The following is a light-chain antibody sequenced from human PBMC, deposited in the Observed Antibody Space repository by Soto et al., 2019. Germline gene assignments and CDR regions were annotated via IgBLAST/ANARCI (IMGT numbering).Light chain of an antibody. CDR2: DAS. J-gene: IGKJ1*01. CDR1: QSITRW. Sequence: IQMTQSPFTLSASVGDRVTIACRASQSITRWLAWYQQKPGKAPKLLIFDASTLESGVPSRFSASGYGTEFTLTINSLQPEDFATYYCQQYHTFWTFGQGTKVDIK. CDR3: QQYHTFWT. V-gene: IGKV1-5*01.